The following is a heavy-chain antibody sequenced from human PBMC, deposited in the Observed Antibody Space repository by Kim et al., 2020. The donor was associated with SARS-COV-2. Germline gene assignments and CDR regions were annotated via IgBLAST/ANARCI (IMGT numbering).Heavy chain of an antibody. D-gene: IGHD4-17*01. J-gene: IGHJ6*02. CDR1: GGSFSGYY. CDR3: ARGRTHYGGKSPPYYYYGMDV. Sequence: SETLSLTCAVYGGSFSGYYWSWIRQPPGKGLEWIGEINHSGSTNYNPSLKSRVTISVDTSKNQFSLKLSSVTAADTAVYYCARGRTHYGGKSPPYYYYGMDVWGQGTTVTVSS. CDR2: INHSGST. V-gene: IGHV4-34*01.